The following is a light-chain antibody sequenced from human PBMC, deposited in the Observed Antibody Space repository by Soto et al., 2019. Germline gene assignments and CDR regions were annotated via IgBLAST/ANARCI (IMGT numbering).Light chain of an antibody. J-gene: IGKJ2*01. CDR1: QSISGW. CDR2: KAS. CDR3: QQYNTYSYT. V-gene: IGKV1-5*03. Sequence: DIQMTQSPSTLSASVGDRVTITCRASQSISGWLAWYQQKPGKAPKVLIYKASSLESGVPSRFSGSGSGTELTLTISSLQPDDFATYYCQQYNTYSYTFGQGTKLEIK.